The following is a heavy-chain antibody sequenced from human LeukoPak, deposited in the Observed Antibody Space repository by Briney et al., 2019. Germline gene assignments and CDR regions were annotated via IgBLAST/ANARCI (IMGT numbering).Heavy chain of an antibody. Sequence: PGGSLRLSCAASGFTFSSYSMNWVRQAPGKGLEWVSSISSSSSYIYYADSVKGRFTISRDNAKNSLYLQMNSLRAEDTAVYYCARDVGDSSGCTTSDYWGQGTLVTVSS. J-gene: IGHJ4*02. CDR1: GFTFSSYS. V-gene: IGHV3-21*01. CDR3: ARDVGDSSGCTTSDY. D-gene: IGHD3-22*01. CDR2: ISSSSSYI.